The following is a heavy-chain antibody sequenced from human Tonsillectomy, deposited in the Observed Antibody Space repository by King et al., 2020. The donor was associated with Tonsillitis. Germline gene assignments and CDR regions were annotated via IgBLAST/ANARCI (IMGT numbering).Heavy chain of an antibody. D-gene: IGHD3-22*01. CDR3: ARDRERYYDDSSGWSWKYGMDV. Sequence: VQLQESGPGLVKPSQTLSLTCTVSGGSISSGDNFWSWIRQPPGKGLEWIGYIYYSGSTYYNPSLKSRVTISVDTPKNQFSLKLSSVTAADTAVYYCARDRERYYDDSSGWSWKYGMDVWGQGTTVTVSS. CDR2: IYYSGST. V-gene: IGHV4-30-4*01. CDR1: GGSISSGDNF. J-gene: IGHJ6*02.